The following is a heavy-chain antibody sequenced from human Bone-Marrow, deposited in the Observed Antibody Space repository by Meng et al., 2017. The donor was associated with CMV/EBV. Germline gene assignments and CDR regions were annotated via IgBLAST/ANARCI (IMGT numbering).Heavy chain of an antibody. V-gene: IGHV3-21*01. J-gene: IGHJ4*02. CDR1: FSSYS. CDR3: AIDYDFWSGYYPQRLSDY. D-gene: IGHD3-3*01. Sequence: FSSYSMNWVRQAPGKGLEWVSSISSSSSYINYADSVKGRFTISRDNAKNSLYLQMNSLRAEDTAVYYCAIDYDFWSGYYPQRLSDYWGQGTLVTVSS. CDR2: ISSSSSYI.